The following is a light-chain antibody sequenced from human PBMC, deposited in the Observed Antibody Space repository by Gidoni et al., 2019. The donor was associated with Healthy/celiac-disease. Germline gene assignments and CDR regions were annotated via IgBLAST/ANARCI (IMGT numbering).Light chain of an antibody. V-gene: IGKV3-15*01. J-gene: IGKJ2*01. CDR3: QQYNNWPPAYT. CDR1: QSVSSN. Sequence: EIVITQSPATLSVSPGERATLSCRASQSVSSNLAWYQQKPGQAPRLSIYGASTRATGIPARFSGSGSGTEFNLTIRSLQSEDFAVYYCQQYNNWPPAYTFGQGTKLEIK. CDR2: GAS.